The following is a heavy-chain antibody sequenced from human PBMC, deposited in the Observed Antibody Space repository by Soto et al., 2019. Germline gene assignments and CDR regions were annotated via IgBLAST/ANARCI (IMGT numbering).Heavy chain of an antibody. J-gene: IGHJ3*02. D-gene: IGHD2-15*01. CDR2: ISGNNVYL. Sequence: EAQLVESGGGLVKPGGSLRVSCAASGFNFSTYTMNWVRQAPGKGLEWVSSISGNNVYLYYADSVKGRFSISRDNAKNSLTLQMNSLRAEDTAIYYCARDRCSGGSCYRTSAFDMWGQGTLVTVSS. CDR1: GFNFSTYT. CDR3: ARDRCSGGSCYRTSAFDM. V-gene: IGHV3-21*01.